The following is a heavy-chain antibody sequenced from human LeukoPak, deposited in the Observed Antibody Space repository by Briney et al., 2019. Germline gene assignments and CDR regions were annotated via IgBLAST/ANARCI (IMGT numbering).Heavy chain of an antibody. CDR1: GFSFSNYW. CDR3: TRGGCSGDTCYSDRPTDF. D-gene: IGHD2-15*01. CDR2: INSDGSST. V-gene: IGHV3-74*01. J-gene: IGHJ4*02. Sequence: PGGSLRLSCAASGFSFSNYWMNWVRQAPGKGLVWVSHINSDGSSTTYADFVKGRFTISRDNAKNTLSLQMNSLRAEDTAVYYCTRGGCSGDTCYSDRPTDFWGQGALVTVSS.